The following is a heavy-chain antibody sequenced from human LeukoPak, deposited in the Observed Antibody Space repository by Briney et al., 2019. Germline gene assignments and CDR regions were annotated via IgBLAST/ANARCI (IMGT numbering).Heavy chain of an antibody. D-gene: IGHD6-13*01. J-gene: IGHJ4*02. CDR2: IIPIFGTA. V-gene: IGHV1-69*13. Sequence: ASVKVSCKASGYTFTDYYMHWVRQAPGQGLEWTGGIIPIFGTANYAQKFQGRVTITADESTSTAYMELSSLRSEDTAVYYCARSSIIAAAGPYYFDYWGQGTLVTVSS. CDR1: GYTFTDYY. CDR3: ARSSIIAAAGPYYFDY.